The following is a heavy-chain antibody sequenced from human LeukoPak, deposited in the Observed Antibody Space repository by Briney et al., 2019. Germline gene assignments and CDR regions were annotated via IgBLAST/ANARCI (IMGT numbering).Heavy chain of an antibody. J-gene: IGHJ3*02. CDR3: ARGRGYYYDSSGYYGLRAFDI. V-gene: IGHV4-34*01. D-gene: IGHD3-22*01. CDR1: GGSFSGYY. Sequence: PSETLSLTCAVYGGSFSGYYWSWIRQPPGKGLDWFGEFNHSGSTNYNPSLKSRVTISVDTSKNQFSLKLSSVTAADTAVYYCARGRGYYYDSSGYYGLRAFDIWGQGTMVTVSS. CDR2: FNHSGST.